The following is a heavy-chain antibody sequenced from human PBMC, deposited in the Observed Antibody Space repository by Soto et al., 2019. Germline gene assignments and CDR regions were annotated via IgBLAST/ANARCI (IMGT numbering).Heavy chain of an antibody. Sequence: PSETLSLTCAVYGGSFSGYYWSWIRQPPGKGLEWIGEINHSGSTNYNPSLKSRVTISVDTSKNQFSLKLSSVTAADTAMYYCTRIVGAMNIDTWGQGTLVTVSS. CDR3: TRIVGAMNIDT. CDR1: GGSFSGYY. V-gene: IGHV4-34*01. CDR2: INHSGST. J-gene: IGHJ5*02. D-gene: IGHD1-26*01.